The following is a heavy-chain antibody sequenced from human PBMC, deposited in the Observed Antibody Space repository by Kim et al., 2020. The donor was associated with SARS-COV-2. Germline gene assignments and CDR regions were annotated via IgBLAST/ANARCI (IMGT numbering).Heavy chain of an antibody. J-gene: IGHJ3*02. CDR1: GYTFTSYA. CDR2: INTNTGNP. D-gene: IGHD6-19*01. V-gene: IGHV7-4-1*02. Sequence: ASVKVSCKASGYTFTSYAMNWVRQAPGQGLEWMGWINTNTGNPTYAQGFTGRFVFSLDTSVSTAYLQISSLKAEDTAVYYCARDSSGWGVPDAFDIWGQGTMVTVSS. CDR3: ARDSSGWGVPDAFDI.